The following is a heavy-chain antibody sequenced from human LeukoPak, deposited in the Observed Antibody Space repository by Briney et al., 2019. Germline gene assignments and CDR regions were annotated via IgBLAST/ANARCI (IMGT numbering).Heavy chain of an antibody. CDR2: ISGSGGST. Sequence: SGGSLRLSCAASGFTFSSYAMSWVRQAPGKGLEWVSAISGSGGSTYYADSVKGRFTISRDNSKNTLYLQMNSLRAEDTAVYYCAKDLSGPTKGAHLTGYYKAPYYFDFWGQGTLVTVSS. V-gene: IGHV3-23*01. D-gene: IGHD3-9*01. CDR3: AKDLSGPTKGAHLTGYYKAPYYFDF. J-gene: IGHJ4*02. CDR1: GFTFSSYA.